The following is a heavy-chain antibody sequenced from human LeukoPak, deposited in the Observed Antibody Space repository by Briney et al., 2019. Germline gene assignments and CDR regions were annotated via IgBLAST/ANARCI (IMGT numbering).Heavy chain of an antibody. CDR2: IYSSGST. V-gene: IGHV4-4*07. CDR1: GGSVSNYC. J-gene: IGHJ6*03. D-gene: IGHD4-17*01. CDR3: AREGRVNYGDYGYFHYYMDV. Sequence: SETLSLTCTVSGGSVSNYCWSWIRQPAGKGVEWIGRIYSSGSTEYNPSLNSRVTMSVDTSKNQFSLKLRSVTAADTAVYYCAREGRVNYGDYGYFHYYMDVWGKGTTVTISS.